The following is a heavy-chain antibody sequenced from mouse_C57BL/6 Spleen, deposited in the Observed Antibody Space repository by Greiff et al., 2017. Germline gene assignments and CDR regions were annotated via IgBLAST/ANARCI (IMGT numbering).Heavy chain of an antibody. CDR2: ISYDGSN. Sequence: EVKLMESGPGLVKPSQSLSLTCSVTGYSITSGYYWNWIRQFPGNKLEWMGDISYDGSNNYNPSLKNRISITRDTSKNQFFLTLNSVTTEDTATYYCARTTVAWYFDVWGTGTTVTVSS. V-gene: IGHV3-6*01. CDR1: GYSITSGYY. D-gene: IGHD1-1*01. J-gene: IGHJ1*03. CDR3: ARTTVAWYFDV.